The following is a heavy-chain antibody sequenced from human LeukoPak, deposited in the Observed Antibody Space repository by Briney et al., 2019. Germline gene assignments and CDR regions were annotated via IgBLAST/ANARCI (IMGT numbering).Heavy chain of an antibody. Sequence: GESLKISCKISGYKLTNNWIGWVRQVPGKGLEWMGLIYPGYSDAKYSPSFQGQVTFSVDASISTAYLQLSGLRASDTAIYYCVRLALTSSLDRWGQGTLVTVSS. CDR2: IYPGYSDA. J-gene: IGHJ5*02. D-gene: IGHD6-13*01. V-gene: IGHV5-51*01. CDR3: VRLALTSSLDR. CDR1: GYKLTNNW.